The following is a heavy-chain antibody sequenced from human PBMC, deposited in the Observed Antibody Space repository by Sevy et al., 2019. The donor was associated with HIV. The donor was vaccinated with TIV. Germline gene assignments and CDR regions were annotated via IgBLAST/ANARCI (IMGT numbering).Heavy chain of an antibody. J-gene: IGHJ4*02. CDR1: GFTFSTST. V-gene: IGHV3-21*01. D-gene: IGHD2-15*01. Sequence: GGSLRLSCAASGFTFSTSTMNWVRQAPGKGLEWVSLMTSSGSYILYADSVKGRFTISRDNAKNSVFLQMNSLRVEDTTVYYCVRDGWNYWGQGTLVAVSS. CDR2: MTSSGSYI. CDR3: VRDGWNY.